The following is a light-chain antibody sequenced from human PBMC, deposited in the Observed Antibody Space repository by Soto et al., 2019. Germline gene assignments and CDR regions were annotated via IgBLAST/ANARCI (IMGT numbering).Light chain of an antibody. CDR3: QQYNIWPPWT. CDR2: GAS. V-gene: IGKV3-15*01. CDR1: QGVSGN. J-gene: IGKJ1*01. Sequence: EIVVTESPGCLSLSPGEIASLSCRSSQGVSGNLAWYQQKPGQAPRLLIYGASTRATGIPARFSGSGSGTEFTLTISSLQSEDFAVYYCQQYNIWPPWTFGQGTKVDIK.